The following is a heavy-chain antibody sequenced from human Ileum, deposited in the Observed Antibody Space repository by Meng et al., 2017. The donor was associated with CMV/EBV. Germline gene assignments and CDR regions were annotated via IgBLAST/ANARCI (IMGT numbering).Heavy chain of an antibody. CDR3: ARVAGTTMATRFDY. CDR1: GYSFTDYY. J-gene: IGHJ4*02. D-gene: IGHD5-18*01. CDR2: INANSGST. V-gene: IGHV1-2*02. Sequence: ASVKVSCKASGYSFTDYYLNWVRQAPGQGPEWMGWINANSGSTGYAQRFQGRVTMSRDTSINTDYMELSRLRSDDTAVYYCARVAGTTMATRFDYWGQGALVTVSS.